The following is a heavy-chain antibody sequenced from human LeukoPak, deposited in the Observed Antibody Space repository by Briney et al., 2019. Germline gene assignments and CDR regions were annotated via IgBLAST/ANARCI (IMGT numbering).Heavy chain of an antibody. V-gene: IGHV3-7*03. Sequence: GGSLRLSCAASGFTFSSYWMNWAGKAQGKGREWVASINHNGNVNYYVDSVKGRFTISRDNAKNSLYLQMSNLRAEDTAVYFCARGGGLDVWGQGATVTVSS. CDR1: GFTFSSYW. D-gene: IGHD3-16*01. J-gene: IGHJ6*02. CDR2: INHNGNVN. CDR3: ARGGGLDV.